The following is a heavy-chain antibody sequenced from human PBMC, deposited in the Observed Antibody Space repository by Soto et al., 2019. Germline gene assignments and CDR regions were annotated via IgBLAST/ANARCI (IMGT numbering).Heavy chain of an antibody. Sequence: SETLSLTCTVSGGSITNYYWSWIRQPPGKGLEWIGSIYYSGSTYYSPSLRSRVTISVDTSKNQFFLKLSSVTAADTAVYYCARRVIVGPLDYWGRGTLVTVSS. CDR2: IYYSGST. D-gene: IGHD1-26*01. J-gene: IGHJ4*02. CDR3: ARRVIVGPLDY. CDR1: GGSITNYY. V-gene: IGHV4-59*04.